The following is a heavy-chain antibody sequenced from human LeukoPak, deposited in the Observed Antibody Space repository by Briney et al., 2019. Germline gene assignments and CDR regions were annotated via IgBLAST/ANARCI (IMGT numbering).Heavy chain of an antibody. J-gene: IGHJ4*02. D-gene: IGHD1-26*01. V-gene: IGHV3-53*01. Sequence: GGSLRLSCAASGFTVNNNYMSWVRQAPGKGLECVSVIYSGGTTYYADPVRGRFSISRDSSKNTVYLQMNSLRVEDTAVYYCARDPGASYSHGIWGQGTLVTVSS. CDR2: IYSGGTT. CDR1: GFTVNNNY. CDR3: ARDPGASYSHGI.